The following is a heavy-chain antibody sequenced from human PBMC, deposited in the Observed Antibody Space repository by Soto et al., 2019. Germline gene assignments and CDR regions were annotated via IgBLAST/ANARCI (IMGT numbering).Heavy chain of an antibody. CDR2: IDPSDSYI. D-gene: IGHD3-10*01. Sequence: GESLYFACKTCVYTFAGSWVGWVGQGPGKRLQWMGNIDPSDSYINYNPAFRGHVTFSVDKSSSTAYLHWSSLGPSDPAISYCAGHGAAISLGYWGQGTLVPVSS. CDR3: AGHGAAISLGY. V-gene: IGHV5-10-1*01. CDR1: VYTFAGSW. J-gene: IGHJ4*02.